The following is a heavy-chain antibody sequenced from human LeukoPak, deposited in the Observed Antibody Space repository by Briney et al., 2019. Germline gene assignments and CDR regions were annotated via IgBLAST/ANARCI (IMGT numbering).Heavy chain of an antibody. V-gene: IGHV3-66*01. CDR3: ARDKDYDSSGYYPH. CDR2: IYSGGST. Sequence: GGSLRLSCAASGFTVSSNYMSWVRQAPGKGLEWVSVIYSGGSTYYADSVKGRFTISRDNSKNALYLQMNSLRAEDTAAYYCARDKDYDSSGYYPHWGQGTLVTVSS. J-gene: IGHJ4*02. D-gene: IGHD3-22*01. CDR1: GFTVSSNY.